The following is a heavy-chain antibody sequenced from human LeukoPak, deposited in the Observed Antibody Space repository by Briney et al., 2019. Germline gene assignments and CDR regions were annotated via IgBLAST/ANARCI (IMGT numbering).Heavy chain of an antibody. D-gene: IGHD4-17*01. V-gene: IGHV5-51*01. CDR2: IYPGDSDT. CDR3: ARTVTVTTGYFDY. CDR1: GYSFTSYW. J-gene: IGHJ4*02. Sequence: GESLKISCKGSGYSFTSYWIGWVRQMPGKGLEWMGIIYPGDSDTRYSPSFQGRVTISADKSISTAYLQWSSLKASDTAMYYCARTVTVTTGYFDYWGQGTLVTVSS.